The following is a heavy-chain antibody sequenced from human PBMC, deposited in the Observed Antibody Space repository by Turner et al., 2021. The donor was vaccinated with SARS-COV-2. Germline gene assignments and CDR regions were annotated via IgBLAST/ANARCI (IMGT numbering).Heavy chain of an antibody. Sequence: QVQLQESGPGLVKPSETLSLTCTVSGGSIISYFGNWIRQPAGKGLEWIGRSYTSGTSTYNPSLKSRVTMSVDTSKNQFSLRLSSVTAADTAVYYCARDRVQLGPVGMDVWGQGTTVTVSS. CDR1: GGSIISYF. CDR3: ARDRVQLGPVGMDV. J-gene: IGHJ6*02. D-gene: IGHD6-6*01. CDR2: SYTSGTS. V-gene: IGHV4-4*07.